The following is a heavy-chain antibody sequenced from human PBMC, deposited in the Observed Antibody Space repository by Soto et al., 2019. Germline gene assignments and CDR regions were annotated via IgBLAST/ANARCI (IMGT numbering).Heavy chain of an antibody. CDR1: GYTFTSYY. CDR3: AKSSGWRFDT. D-gene: IGHD6-19*01. CDR2: INPNGGST. J-gene: IGHJ5*02. V-gene: IGHV1-46*01. Sequence: ASVQVSCKASGYTFTSYYMHWVRQAPGQGLEWMGIINPNGGSTTYAQQFQGRVTMTRDTSASTVYMELSSLRSEDTAVYYCAKSSGWRFDTWGQGTLVTVS.